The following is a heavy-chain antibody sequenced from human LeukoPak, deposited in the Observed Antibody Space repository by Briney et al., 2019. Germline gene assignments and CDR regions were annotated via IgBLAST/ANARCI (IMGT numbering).Heavy chain of an antibody. D-gene: IGHD3-10*01. CDR3: AREPSTFGQYGMDV. CDR1: GFTFSSYG. V-gene: IGHV3-48*01. J-gene: IGHJ6*02. CDR2: IGGRGSNI. Sequence: GGSLRLSCAASGFTFSSYGMHWVRQAPGKGLEWVSYIGGRGSNICYADSVKGRFTISRDNAKNSVNLQMNSLRAEDTAVYYCAREPSTFGQYGMDVWGQGTTVTVSS.